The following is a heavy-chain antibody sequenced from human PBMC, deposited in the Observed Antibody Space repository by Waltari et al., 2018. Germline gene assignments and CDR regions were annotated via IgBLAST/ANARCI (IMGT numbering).Heavy chain of an antibody. J-gene: IGHJ4*02. D-gene: IGHD3-10*01. CDR1: GLIFSTYW. Sequence: EVRLVESGGGLVEPGGSLRLACDGSGLIFSTYWVTWVRPSPGKGLEGVANINDEVSEKHYVDSVKGRFPISRENSKSSLFLQMNSLRAEDTAIYYCATYRWLGYWGQGSLVTVSS. CDR2: INDEVSEK. V-gene: IGHV3-7*03. CDR3: ATYRWLGY.